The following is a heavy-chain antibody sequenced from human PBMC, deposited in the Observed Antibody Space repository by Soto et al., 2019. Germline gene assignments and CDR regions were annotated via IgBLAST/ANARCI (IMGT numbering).Heavy chain of an antibody. V-gene: IGHV3-48*02. CDR2: ISSSCSTI. Sequence: EVQLVESGGGLVQPGGSLRLSCAASGFTFSSYSMNWVRQAPGKGLEWVSYISSSCSTIYYADSVKGRFTISRDNAKNSLYLQMNSLRDEDTAVYYCARGTSGLSLLVDYWGQGTLVTVSS. J-gene: IGHJ4*02. D-gene: IGHD1-7*01. CDR3: ARGTSGLSLLVDY. CDR1: GFTFSSYS.